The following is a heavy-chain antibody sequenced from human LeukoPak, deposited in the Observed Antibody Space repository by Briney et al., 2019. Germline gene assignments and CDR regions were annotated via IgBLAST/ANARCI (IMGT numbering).Heavy chain of an antibody. CDR2: INHSGST. CDR3: ARFVRFGDFWSGHPLGYYYYMDV. J-gene: IGHJ6*03. V-gene: IGHV4-34*01. D-gene: IGHD3-3*01. CDR1: GGSFSGYY. Sequence: SETLSLTCAVYGGSFSGYYWSWIRQPPGKGLEWIGEINHSGSTNYNPSLKSRVTISVDTSKNQFSLKLSSVTAADTAVYYCARFVRFGDFWSGHPLGYYYYMDVWGKGTTVTVSS.